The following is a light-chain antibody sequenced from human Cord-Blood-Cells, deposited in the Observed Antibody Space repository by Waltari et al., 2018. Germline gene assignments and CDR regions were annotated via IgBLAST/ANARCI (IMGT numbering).Light chain of an antibody. CDR2: WAA. CDR1: QSVLYSSNNKNY. CDR3: QQYYSTPYT. V-gene: IGKV4-1*01. J-gene: IGKJ2*01. Sequence: DIVMTQSPDYLAVPLGERATLSCHSSQSVLYSSNNKNYLAWYQQKPGQPPKLLIYWAAIREAGVPDRFSGSGSGTDFTLTISSLHAEDVAVYYCQQYYSTPYTCGQGTKLESK.